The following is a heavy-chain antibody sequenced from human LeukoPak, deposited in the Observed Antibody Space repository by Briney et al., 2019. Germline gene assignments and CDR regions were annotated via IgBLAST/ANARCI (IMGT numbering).Heavy chain of an antibody. CDR3: ARPFYYDNNGGEGMDV. V-gene: IGHV3-7*02. CDR2: IKEDGSGK. D-gene: IGHD3-22*01. Sequence: GGSLRLSCAPSGFTFSRYWMTWVRQAPGKGLEWVATIKEDGSGKYYVDSVRGRFTISRDNAKSSLYLQMNSLRAEDTAVYYCARPFYYDNNGGEGMDVWGQGTTVTVSS. J-gene: IGHJ6*02. CDR1: GFTFSRYW.